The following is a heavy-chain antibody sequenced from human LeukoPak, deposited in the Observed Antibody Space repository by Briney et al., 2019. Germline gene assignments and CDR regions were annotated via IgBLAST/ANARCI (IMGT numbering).Heavy chain of an antibody. D-gene: IGHD1-26*01. CDR3: AKTQTNRYYYFDY. CDR1: GFSFSTYG. CDR2: ITYDGNDK. V-gene: IGHV3-30*18. J-gene: IGHJ4*02. Sequence: GGSLRLSCAASGFSFSTYGMHWVRQAPGKGLEWVAIITYDGNDKYYADSVKGRFTISRDNSKNTVYLQMSSLRPEDTAVYYCAKTQTNRYYYFDYWGQGTLVTVSS.